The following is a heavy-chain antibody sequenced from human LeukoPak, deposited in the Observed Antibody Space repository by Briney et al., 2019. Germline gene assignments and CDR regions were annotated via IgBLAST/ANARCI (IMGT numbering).Heavy chain of an antibody. CDR1: GGSISSYY. D-gene: IGHD3-10*01. Sequence: SETLSLTCTVSGGSISSYYWSWIRQPPGKGLEWIGYIYYSGSTIYNPSLKSRVTISVDTSKNQFSLKLSSVTAADTAVYYFARAGYGSGTYYFDYWGQGTLVAVSS. CDR3: ARAGYGSGTYYFDY. J-gene: IGHJ4*02. CDR2: IYYSGST. V-gene: IGHV4-59*08.